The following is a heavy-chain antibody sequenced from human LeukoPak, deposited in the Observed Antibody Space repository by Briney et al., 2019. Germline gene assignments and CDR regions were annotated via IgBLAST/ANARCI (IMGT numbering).Heavy chain of an antibody. D-gene: IGHD2-2*01. CDR1: GFTFSSYS. CDR2: ISSSSSYI. V-gene: IGHV3-21*01. J-gene: IGHJ4*02. CDR3: ATPGSTSCYFPV. Sequence: KPGGSLRLSCAASGFTFSSYSMNWVRQAPGKGLEWVSSISSSSSYIYYADSVKGRFTISRDNAKNSLYLQMNSLRAEDTAVYYCATPGSTSCYFPVGGQGTLVTVSS.